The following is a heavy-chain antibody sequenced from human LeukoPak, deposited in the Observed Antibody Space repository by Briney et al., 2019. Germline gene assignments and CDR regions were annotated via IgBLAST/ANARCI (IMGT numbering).Heavy chain of an antibody. CDR2: ISWNSGSI. D-gene: IGHD2-15*01. CDR3: AKASLGYCSGGSCFFDY. CDR1: GFTFDDYA. J-gene: IGHJ4*02. V-gene: IGHV3-9*01. Sequence: PGGSLRLSCAASGFTFDDYAMHWVRQAPGKGLEWVSGISWNSGSIGYADSVKGRFTISRDNAKNSLYLQMNSLRAEDTALYYCAKASLGYCSGGSCFFDYWGQGTLVTVPS.